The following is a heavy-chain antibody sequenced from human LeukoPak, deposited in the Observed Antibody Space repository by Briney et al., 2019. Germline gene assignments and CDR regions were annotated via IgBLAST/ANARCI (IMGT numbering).Heavy chain of an antibody. J-gene: IGHJ4*02. Sequence: SSEALSLTCTVSGGSISSYYWSWIRQPAGKGLEWIGRMYTSGSTNYNPSLKSRVTMSVDTSKNPFSLKLSSVAAADTAVYYCAREVEGIAARLDYWGQGTLVTVSS. CDR1: GGSISSYY. V-gene: IGHV4-4*07. CDR2: MYTSGST. D-gene: IGHD6-6*01. CDR3: AREVEGIAARLDY.